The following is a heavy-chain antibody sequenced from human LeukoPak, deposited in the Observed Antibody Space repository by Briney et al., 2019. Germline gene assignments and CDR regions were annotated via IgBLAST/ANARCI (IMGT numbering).Heavy chain of an antibody. CDR3: ARDWAPAAMSEVYYYYGMDV. D-gene: IGHD2-2*01. CDR1: GFTFSSYE. Sequence: GGSLRLSCAASGFTFSSYEMNWVRQAPGKGLEWVSYISSSGSTIYYADSVKGRFTISRDNAKNSLYLQMNSLRDEDTAVYYCARDWAPAAMSEVYYYYGMDVWGQGTTVTVSS. J-gene: IGHJ6*02. CDR2: ISSSGSTI. V-gene: IGHV3-48*03.